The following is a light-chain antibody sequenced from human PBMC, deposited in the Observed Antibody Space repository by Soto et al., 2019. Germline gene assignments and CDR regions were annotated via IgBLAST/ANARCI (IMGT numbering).Light chain of an antibody. Sequence: EILMTQSPDTLSVSPGESATLSCRASQRVYSNLAWYQQRPGQAPRLLIYGASTRATGVPARFSGRGSGTELTLTISSLQSEDFAVYYCQQYTNWPPNTFGQGTRLEIK. J-gene: IGKJ5*01. CDR3: QQYTNWPPNT. V-gene: IGKV3-15*01. CDR2: GAS. CDR1: QRVYSN.